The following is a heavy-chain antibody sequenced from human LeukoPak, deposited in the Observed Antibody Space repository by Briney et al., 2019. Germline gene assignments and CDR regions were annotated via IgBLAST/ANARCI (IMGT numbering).Heavy chain of an antibody. CDR3: TRDQTPYY. V-gene: IGHV3-49*04. CDR2: IRSKIYGGTP. CDR1: GFTFGDYA. Sequence: AGGSLRLSCTASGFTFGDYAMTWVRQAPGKGLEWVGFIRSKIYGGTPEYAASVKGRFTISRDDSKGIAHLQMNSLKTEDTAVYYCTRDQTPYYWGQGTLVTVSS. J-gene: IGHJ4*02.